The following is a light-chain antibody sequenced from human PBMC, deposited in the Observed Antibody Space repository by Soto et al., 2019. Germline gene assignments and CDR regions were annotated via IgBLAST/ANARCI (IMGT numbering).Light chain of an antibody. J-gene: IGKJ2*03. CDR1: QDISTS. CDR3: QHLRTYPFS. CDR2: PAS. Sequence: DIQLTQSPSFLSASVGDRVTVSCRASQDISTSLAWFQQKAGKVPQLLVYPASTLQDGVPSRFSSSGSGTYFTLTINNLQAEDFATYYCQHLRTYPFSFGQGTKLDIK. V-gene: IGKV1-9*01.